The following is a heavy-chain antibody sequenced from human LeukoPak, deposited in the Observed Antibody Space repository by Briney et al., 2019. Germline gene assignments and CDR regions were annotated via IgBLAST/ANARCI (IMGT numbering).Heavy chain of an antibody. CDR3: ARDLLNYHELSGRGYSGYDWRP. CDR2: ISYDGSNK. Sequence: GRSPRLSCAASGFTFSNYGMHWVRQAPGKGLEWVAVISYDGSNKYFADSVKGRFTTSRDNSKTTLYLQMNSLRAEDTAVYYCARDLLNYHELSGRGYSGYDWRPWGQGTLVTVSS. D-gene: IGHD5-12*01. J-gene: IGHJ5*02. V-gene: IGHV3-30*03. CDR1: GFTFSNYG.